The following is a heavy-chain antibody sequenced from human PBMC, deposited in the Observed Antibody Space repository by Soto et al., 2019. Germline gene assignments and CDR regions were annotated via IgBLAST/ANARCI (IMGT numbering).Heavy chain of an antibody. CDR1: GYTFTSYY. CDR3: ARESEQMVTAFDY. J-gene: IGHJ4*02. D-gene: IGHD5-18*01. Sequence: ASVKVSCQASGYTFTSYYMHWVRQAPGQGLEWMGIVNPSGGSTSYAQKFQGRVTMTRDTSTSTVYMELSSLRSEDTAVYYCARESEQMVTAFDYWGQGTLVTVSS. CDR2: VNPSGGST. V-gene: IGHV1-46*01.